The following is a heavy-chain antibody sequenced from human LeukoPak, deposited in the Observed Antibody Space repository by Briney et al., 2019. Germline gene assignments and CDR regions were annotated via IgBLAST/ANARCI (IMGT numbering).Heavy chain of an antibody. CDR3: ARAKMVRGVLRYYFDY. Sequence: ASVKVSCKASGYTFTSYDINWVRQATGQGLEWMGWMNPNSGNTGYAQKFQGRVTMTRNTSISTAYMELSSLRSEDTAVYYCARAKMVRGVLRYYFDYWGQGTLVTVSS. CDR1: GYTFTSYD. CDR2: MNPNSGNT. J-gene: IGHJ4*02. D-gene: IGHD3-10*01. V-gene: IGHV1-8*01.